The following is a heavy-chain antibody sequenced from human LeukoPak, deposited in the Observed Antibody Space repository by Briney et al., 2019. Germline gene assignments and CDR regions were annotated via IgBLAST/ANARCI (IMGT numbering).Heavy chain of an antibody. Sequence: GGSLRLSCAASGFAFTSYAMSWVRQAPGKGLEWVSAISGGGENTYYADSVKGRFIISRDNSKNTLYLQMHSLRAEDTAVYYCARRIATRPWSPPFDYWGQGTLVTVSS. CDR1: GFAFTSYA. CDR2: ISGGGENT. J-gene: IGHJ4*02. V-gene: IGHV3-23*01. CDR3: ARRIATRPWSPPFDY. D-gene: IGHD6-6*01.